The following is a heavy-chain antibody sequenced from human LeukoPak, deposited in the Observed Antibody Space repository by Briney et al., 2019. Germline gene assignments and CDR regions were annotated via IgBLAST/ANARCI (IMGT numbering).Heavy chain of an antibody. CDR3: ARWGGYILDY. Sequence: SETLSLTCTVSGVSISSYYWSWIRQPPGKGLEWIGYIYYSGSTNYNPSLKSRVTISVDTSKNQFSLKLSSVTAADTAVYYCARWGGYILDYWGQGTLVTVSS. CDR1: GVSISSYY. CDR2: IYYSGST. D-gene: IGHD1-1*01. J-gene: IGHJ4*02. V-gene: IGHV4-59*01.